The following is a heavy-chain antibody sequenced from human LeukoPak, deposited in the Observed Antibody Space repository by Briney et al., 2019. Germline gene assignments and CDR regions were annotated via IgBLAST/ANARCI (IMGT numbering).Heavy chain of an antibody. V-gene: IGHV3-30*18. D-gene: IGHD3-9*01. J-gene: IGHJ6*03. Sequence: GGSLRLSCTASGFTFRKYGMHWVRQAPGKGLEWVAVISSDGRNKYYGDSVKGRFTISRDNSKNTLYLQLNSLRAEDTALYYCAKDHGTLVTFYYYYMDVWDKGTTVTVSS. CDR3: AKDHGTLVTFYYYYMDV. CDR2: ISSDGRNK. CDR1: GFTFRKYG.